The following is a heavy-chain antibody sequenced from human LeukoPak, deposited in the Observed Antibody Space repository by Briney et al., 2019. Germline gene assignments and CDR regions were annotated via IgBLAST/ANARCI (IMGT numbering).Heavy chain of an antibody. V-gene: IGHV4-59*01. J-gene: IGHJ4*02. Sequence: SETLSLTCTLSGGSISTYYWSWIRQPPGKGLEWIGYIYHSGSTNCNPSLKSRVTISVDTSKNQFSLELSSVTAADTAVYYCARGGGYASPIGYWGQGALVTVSS. CDR2: IYHSGST. D-gene: IGHD5-12*01. CDR3: ARGGGYASPIGY. CDR1: GGSISTYY.